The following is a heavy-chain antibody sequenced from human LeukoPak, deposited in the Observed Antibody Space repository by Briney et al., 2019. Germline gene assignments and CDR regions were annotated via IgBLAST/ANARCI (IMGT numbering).Heavy chain of an antibody. Sequence: ASVKVSFKASGYTFTGYYMHWVRQAPGQGLEWMGWINPNSGGANYAQKFQGRVTTTRDTSISTAYMELSRLRSDDTAVYYCARDSLGYCSGGSCLVWGQGTLVTVSS. D-gene: IGHD2-15*01. CDR3: ARDSLGYCSGGSCLV. V-gene: IGHV1-2*02. CDR2: INPNSGGA. CDR1: GYTFTGYY. J-gene: IGHJ4*02.